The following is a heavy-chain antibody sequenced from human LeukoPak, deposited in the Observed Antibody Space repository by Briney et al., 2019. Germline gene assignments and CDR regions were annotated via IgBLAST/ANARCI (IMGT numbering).Heavy chain of an antibody. CDR1: GYTLTELS. CDR2: FDPEDGET. CDR3: ATSFVDTADRSYFDL. D-gene: IGHD5-18*01. J-gene: IGHJ2*01. V-gene: IGHV1-24*01. Sequence: ASVKVSCKVSGYTLTELSMHRVRQAPGKGLEWMGGFDPEDGETIYAQKFQGRVTMTEDTSTDTAYMELSSLRSEDTAVYYCATSFVDTADRSYFDLWGRGTLVTVSS.